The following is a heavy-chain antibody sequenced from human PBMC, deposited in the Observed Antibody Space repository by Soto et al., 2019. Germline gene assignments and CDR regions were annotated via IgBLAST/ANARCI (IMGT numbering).Heavy chain of an antibody. CDR3: ARLSGNYYDGYFDY. Sequence: SETLSLTCTVSGGSISSNSYYWGWIRQPPGKGLEWIGSIYFSGYICYNPSLKSRVTISVDTSKNQFSLKVSSVTAADTAVYYCARLSGNYYDGYFDYWGQGTLVTVSS. CDR2: IYFSGYI. J-gene: IGHJ4*02. CDR1: GGSISSNSYY. V-gene: IGHV4-39*01. D-gene: IGHD1-26*01.